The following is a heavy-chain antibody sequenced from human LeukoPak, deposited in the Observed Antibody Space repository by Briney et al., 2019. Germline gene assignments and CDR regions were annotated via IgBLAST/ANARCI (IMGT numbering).Heavy chain of an antibody. D-gene: IGHD3-10*01. CDR3: ARRYPSVRGVNLRPQEVRRYYFDY. CDR2: INHSGTT. Sequence: SETLSLTCAVYGESFSDYYWSWIRQPPGKGLEWIGDINHSGTTNYNPSLKSRVTMSVDTSKKHFSLKLSSVTAADTAIYYCARRYPSVRGVNLRPQEVRRYYFDYWGQGNLVTVSS. J-gene: IGHJ4*02. V-gene: IGHV4-34*01. CDR1: GESFSDYY.